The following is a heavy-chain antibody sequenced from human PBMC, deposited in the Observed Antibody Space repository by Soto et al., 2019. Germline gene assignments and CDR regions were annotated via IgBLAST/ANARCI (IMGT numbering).Heavy chain of an antibody. J-gene: IGHJ5*02. V-gene: IGHV3-30*18. Sequence: QVQLVESGGGVVQPGRSLRLSCAASGFTFDRYGMHWVRQAPGKGLEWVAVISSDGNNKYYADSVKGRFSIYRDNFNNILYLQMSSLRVEDTDVYYCVKDILQNTVTTCGPWGQGTLVTVSS. CDR1: GFTFDRYG. CDR2: ISSDGNNK. D-gene: IGHD4-17*01. CDR3: VKDILQNTVTTCGP.